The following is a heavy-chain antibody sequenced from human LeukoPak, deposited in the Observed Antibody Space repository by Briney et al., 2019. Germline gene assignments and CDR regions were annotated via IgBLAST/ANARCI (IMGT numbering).Heavy chain of an antibody. Sequence: QSGGSLRLSCAASGFTVSSNYMSWVRQAPGKGLEWVSVIYSGGSTYHADSVKGRFTISRDNSKNTLYLQVNSLRAEDTAVYYCAREVVVVGAAGGGFDCWGQGTLVTVSS. CDR3: AREVVVVGAAGGGFDC. V-gene: IGHV3-53*01. D-gene: IGHD1-26*01. J-gene: IGHJ4*02. CDR1: GFTVSSNY. CDR2: IYSGGST.